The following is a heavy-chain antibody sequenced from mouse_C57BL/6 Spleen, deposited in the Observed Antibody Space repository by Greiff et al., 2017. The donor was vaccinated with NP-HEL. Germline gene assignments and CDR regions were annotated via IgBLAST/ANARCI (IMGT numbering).Heavy chain of an antibody. CDR3: ARSRGYYVDWYFDV. CDR2: IYPGDGDT. J-gene: IGHJ1*03. CDR1: GYAFSSYW. D-gene: IGHD2-3*01. V-gene: IGHV1-80*01. Sequence: VQLQQSGAELVKPGASVKISCKASGYAFSSYWMNWVEQRPGKGLEWIGQIYPGDGDTNYNGKFKGKATLTADKSSSTAYMQLSSLTSEDSAVYFCARSRGYYVDWYFDVWGTGTTVTVSS.